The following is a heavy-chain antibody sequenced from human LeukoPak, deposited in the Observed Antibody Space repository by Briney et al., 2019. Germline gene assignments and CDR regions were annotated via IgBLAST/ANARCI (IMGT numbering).Heavy chain of an antibody. CDR2: IYYSGST. CDR3: ARLTPHYDSSGPFDY. CDR1: GGSISSYY. J-gene: IGHJ4*02. V-gene: IGHV4-59*01. D-gene: IGHD3-22*01. Sequence: KPSETLSLTCTVSGGSISSYYWSWIRQPPGKGLEWIGYIYYSGSTNYNPSLKSRVTISVDTPKNQFSLKLSSVTAADTAVYYCARLTPHYDSSGPFDYWGQGTLVTVSS.